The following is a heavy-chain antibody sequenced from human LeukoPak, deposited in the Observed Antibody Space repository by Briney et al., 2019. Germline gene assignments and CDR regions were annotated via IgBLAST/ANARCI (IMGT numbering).Heavy chain of an antibody. CDR3: ARDPPFSSGWSQNYFDY. D-gene: IGHD6-19*01. V-gene: IGHV3-7*01. J-gene: IGHJ4*02. CDR1: GFTFSSYW. Sequence: GGSLRLSCAASGFTFSSYWMTWGRQAPGKGLEWVANIRQDGSEKNYVDSVKGRFTISRDNSKNTLYLEMNSLGPEDTAVYYCARDPPFSSGWSQNYFDYWGQGTLVTVSS. CDR2: IRQDGSEK.